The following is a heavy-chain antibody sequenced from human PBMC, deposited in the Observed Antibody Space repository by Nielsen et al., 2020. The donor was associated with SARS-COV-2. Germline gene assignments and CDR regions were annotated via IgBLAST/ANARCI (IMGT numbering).Heavy chain of an antibody. D-gene: IGHD6-13*01. V-gene: IGHV3-48*01. CDR2: ITSSSSTI. CDR1: GFTLSSYS. CDR3: ARVSAAGMALYYFDY. Sequence: GGSLRLSCAASGFTLSSYSMNWVRQAPGKGLEYVAYITSSSSTIYYADSVKGRFTISRDNARNSLYLQMNSLRVEDTAVYYCARVSAAGMALYYFDYWGQGTLVTVSS. J-gene: IGHJ4*02.